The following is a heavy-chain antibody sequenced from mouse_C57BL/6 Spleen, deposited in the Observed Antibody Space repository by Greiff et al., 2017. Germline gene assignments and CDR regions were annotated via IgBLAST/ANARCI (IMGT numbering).Heavy chain of an antibody. CDR3: AGDTAVVGGY. CDR1: GYTFTSYW. CDR2: IDPSDSYT. J-gene: IGHJ2*01. D-gene: IGHD3-3*01. V-gene: IGHV1-59*01. Sequence: VQLQQPGAELVRPGTSVKLSCKASGYTFTSYWMHWVKQRPGQGLEWIGVIDPSDSYTNYNQKFKGKATLTVDTSSSTAYMQLSSLTSEDSAVCYCAGDTAVVGGYWGQGTTLTVSS.